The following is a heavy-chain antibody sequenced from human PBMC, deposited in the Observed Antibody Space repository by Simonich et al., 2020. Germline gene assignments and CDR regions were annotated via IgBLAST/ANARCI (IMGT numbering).Heavy chain of an antibody. J-gene: IGHJ5*02. Sequence: QVQLVQSGAEVKKPGASVKVSCKASGSTFTRYDLNWVRQATGQGLEWMGWSNPNSGNTGYAQKVQGRVTITRNTSRSTADRELSSLRSEDTAVYYCARSRYCTNGVCYNWFDPWGQGTLVTVSS. CDR1: GSTFTRYD. V-gene: IGHV1-8*03. CDR2: SNPNSGNT. D-gene: IGHD2-8*01. CDR3: ARSRYCTNGVCYNWFDP.